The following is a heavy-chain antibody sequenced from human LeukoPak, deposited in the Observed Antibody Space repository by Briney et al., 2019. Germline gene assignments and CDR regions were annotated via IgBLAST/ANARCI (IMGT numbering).Heavy chain of an antibody. V-gene: IGHV4-34*01. Sequence: ASETLSLTCAVYGGSFSGYYWSWIRQPPGKGLEWIGEINHSGSTNYNPSLKSRVTISVDTSKNQFSLKLSSVTAADTAVYYCARGWRHIVVVPAARRPFDYWGQGTLVTVSS. D-gene: IGHD2-2*01. CDR1: GGSFSGYY. J-gene: IGHJ4*02. CDR3: ARGWRHIVVVPAARRPFDY. CDR2: INHSGST.